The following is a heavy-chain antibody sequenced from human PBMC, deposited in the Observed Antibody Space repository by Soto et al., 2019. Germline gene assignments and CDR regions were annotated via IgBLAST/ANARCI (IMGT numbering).Heavy chain of an antibody. J-gene: IGHJ5*02. V-gene: IGHV4-59*08. D-gene: IGHD2-2*01. CDR3: ARQVQLDWFDP. CDR2: IYYSGST. CDR1: GGSISSYY. Sequence: PSETLSLTCTVSGGSISSYYWSWIRRPPGKGLEWIGYIYYSGSTNYNPSLKSRVTISVDTSKNQFSLKLSSVTAADTAVYYCARQVQLDWFDPWGQGTLVTVSS.